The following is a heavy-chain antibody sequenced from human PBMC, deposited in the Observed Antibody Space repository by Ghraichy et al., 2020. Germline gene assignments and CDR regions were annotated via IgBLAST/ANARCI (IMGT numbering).Heavy chain of an antibody. CDR2: SYYNGST. CDR1: GDSISSYY. J-gene: IGHJ2*01. Sequence: PETLSLTCTVSGDSISSYYWSWIRQPPGKGLEWIGYSYYNGSTNYNPSLKSRVTISIDTSKNQFSLKLNSVTAADTAVYYCASGRWYFDLWGRGTLVTVSS. CDR3: ASGRWYFDL. V-gene: IGHV4-59*01.